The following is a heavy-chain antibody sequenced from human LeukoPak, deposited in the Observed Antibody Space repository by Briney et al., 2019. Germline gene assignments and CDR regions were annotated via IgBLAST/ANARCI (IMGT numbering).Heavy chain of an antibody. V-gene: IGHV4-34*01. CDR3: ARESTRYYYYALDV. CDR1: GGSFSGYY. D-gene: IGHD2-2*01. CDR2: INHSGST. Sequence: SETLSLTCAVYGGSFSGYYWGWIRQPPGKGLEWIGEINHSGSTNYNPSLKNRVTISVDTSKNQFSLKLSSVTAADTAVYYCARESTRYYYYALDVWGHGTTVTVSS. J-gene: IGHJ6*02.